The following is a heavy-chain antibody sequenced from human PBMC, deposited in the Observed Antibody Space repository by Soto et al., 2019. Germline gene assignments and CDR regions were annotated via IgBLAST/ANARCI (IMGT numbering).Heavy chain of an antibody. CDR3: ARGVVVVTAIWFDP. CDR2: IYYSGST. V-gene: IGHV4-59*01. D-gene: IGHD2-21*02. Sequence: SETLSLTCTVSGGSISSYYWSWIRQPPGKGLEWIGYIYYSGSTNYNPSLKSRVTISVDTSKNQFSLKLSSVTAADTAVYYCARGVVVVTAIWFDPWGQGTLVTVSS. J-gene: IGHJ5*02. CDR1: GGSISSYY.